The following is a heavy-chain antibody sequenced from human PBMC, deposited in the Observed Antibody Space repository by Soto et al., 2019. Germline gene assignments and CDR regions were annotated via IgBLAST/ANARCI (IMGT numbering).Heavy chain of an antibody. V-gene: IGHV3-9*01. CDR3: AKAKGGYYGSGSYYRAGGDAFDI. CDR1: GFTFTDYA. J-gene: IGHJ3*02. Sequence: EVQLVESGGGWIQPGRSLRLSCAGSGFTFTDYAMHWVRQAPGKGLEWVAGISWNSGRIGYEDSEKGRFTISRDNAKNSLYLQMNSLRPEDTALYYCAKAKGGYYGSGSYYRAGGDAFDIWGQGTMVTVSS. D-gene: IGHD3-10*01. CDR2: ISWNSGRI.